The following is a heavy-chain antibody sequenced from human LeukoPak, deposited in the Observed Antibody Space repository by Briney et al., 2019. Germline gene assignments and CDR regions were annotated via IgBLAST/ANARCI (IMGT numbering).Heavy chain of an antibody. D-gene: IGHD6-19*01. J-gene: IGHJ5*02. CDR1: GDSISTYY. V-gene: IGHV4-4*07. CDR3: TRDRQWLVDH. Sequence: SETLSLTCTVPGDSISTYYWSWIRQPAGKGLEWIGRVYVTGSTNLNPALQSRVTMSVDTSKNQFSLKLTSVTAADTAVYYCTRDRQWLVDHWGQGTLVTVSS. CDR2: VYVTGST.